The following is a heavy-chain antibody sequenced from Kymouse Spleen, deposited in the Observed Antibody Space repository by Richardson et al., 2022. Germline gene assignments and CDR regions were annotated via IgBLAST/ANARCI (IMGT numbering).Heavy chain of an antibody. CDR2: IYYSGST. D-gene: IGHD6-6*01. J-gene: IGHJ6*02. CDR3: ARQHSSSPYYYYYGMDV. V-gene: IGHV4-39*01. CDR1: GGSISSSSYY. Sequence: QLQLQESGPGLVKPSETLSLTCTVSGGSISSSSYYWGWIRQPPGKGLEWIGSIYYSGSTYYNPSLKSRVTISVDTSKNQFSLKLSSVTAADTAVYYCARQHSSSPYYYYYGMDVWGQGTTVTVSS.